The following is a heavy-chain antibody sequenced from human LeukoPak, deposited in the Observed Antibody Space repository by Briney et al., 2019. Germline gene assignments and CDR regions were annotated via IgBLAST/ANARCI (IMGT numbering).Heavy chain of an antibody. CDR3: ARDQTYYDSSGDDAFDI. CDR2: IYYSGST. V-gene: IGHV4-59*01. Sequence: SETLSLTCTVSGGSISSYYWSWIRQPPGKGLEWIGYIYYSGSTNYNPSLKSRVTISVDTSKNQFSLKLSSVTAADTAVYYCARDQTYYDSSGDDAFDIWGQGTMVTVSS. CDR1: GGSISSYY. D-gene: IGHD3-22*01. J-gene: IGHJ3*02.